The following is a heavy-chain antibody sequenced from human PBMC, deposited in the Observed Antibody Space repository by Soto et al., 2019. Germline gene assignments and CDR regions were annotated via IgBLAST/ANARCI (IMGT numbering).Heavy chain of an antibody. CDR1: GGSISSYY. CDR2: IYYSGST. J-gene: IGHJ6*03. CDR3: ARDRSGIVATVNYYYYMDV. D-gene: IGHD5-12*01. Sequence: SETLSLTCTVSGGSISSYYWSWIRQPPGKGLEWIGYIYYSGSTNYNPSLKSRVTISVDTSKNQFSLKLSSVTAADTAVYYCARDRSGIVATVNYYYYMDVWGKGTTVTVSS. V-gene: IGHV4-59*01.